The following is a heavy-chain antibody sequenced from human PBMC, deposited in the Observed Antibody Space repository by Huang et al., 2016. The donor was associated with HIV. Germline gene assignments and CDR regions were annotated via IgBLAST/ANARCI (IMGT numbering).Heavy chain of an antibody. CDR3: ARGTRLTGLWYFDL. Sequence: AASGFTFSSYWMHWVRQAPGKGLVWVSRINGDGSSTNYADSVKGRFTISRDNAKNTLYVQVNRLRAEDTAVYYCARGTRLTGLWYFDLWGRGTLVIVSS. CDR1: GFTFSSYW. CDR2: INGDGSST. V-gene: IGHV3-74*01. J-gene: IGHJ2*01. D-gene: IGHD7-27*01.